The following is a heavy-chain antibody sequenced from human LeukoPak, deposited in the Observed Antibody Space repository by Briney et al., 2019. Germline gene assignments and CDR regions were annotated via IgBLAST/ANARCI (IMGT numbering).Heavy chain of an antibody. CDR1: GYTFTSYY. CDR3: AREPSPMVRGYSPAY. J-gene: IGHJ4*02. V-gene: IGHV1-46*01. CDR2: INPSGGST. Sequence: ASVKVSCKASGYTFTSYYMHWVRQAPGQGLEWMGIINPSGGSTTYAQKFQGRVTMTRDTSTSTAHMELRSLRSEDTAVYYCAREPSPMVRGYSPAYWGQGTLVTVSS. D-gene: IGHD3-10*01.